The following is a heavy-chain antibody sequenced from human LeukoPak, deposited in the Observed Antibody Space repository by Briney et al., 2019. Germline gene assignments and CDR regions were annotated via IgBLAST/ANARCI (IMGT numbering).Heavy chain of an antibody. CDR3: AYVVTATAYYFDY. CDR1: GYTFTSYY. J-gene: IGHJ4*02. D-gene: IGHD2-21*02. V-gene: IGHV1-46*01. Sequence: ASVKVSCKASGYTFTSYYMHWVRQAPGQGLEWMGIINPSGGSTSYAQKFQGRVTITADESTSTAYMELSSLRSEDTAVYYCAYVVTATAYYFDYWGQGTLVTVSS. CDR2: INPSGGST.